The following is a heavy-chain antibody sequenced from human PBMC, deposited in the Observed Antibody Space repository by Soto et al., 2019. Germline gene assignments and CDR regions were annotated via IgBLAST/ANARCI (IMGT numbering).Heavy chain of an antibody. CDR2: IYYSGST. CDR1: GGSISSYY. CDR3: ARDHLVRSFRVLKRYYGMDV. V-gene: IGHV4-59*01. J-gene: IGHJ6*02. Sequence: SETLSLTCTVSGGSISSYYWSWIRQPPGKGLEWIGYIYYSGSTNYNPSLKSRVTISVGTSKNQFSLKLSSVTAADTAVYYCARDHLVRSFRVLKRYYGMDVWGQGTTVTGSS. D-gene: IGHD3-16*01.